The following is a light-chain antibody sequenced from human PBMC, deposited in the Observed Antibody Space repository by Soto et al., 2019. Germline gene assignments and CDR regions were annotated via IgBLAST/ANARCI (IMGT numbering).Light chain of an antibody. CDR3: QQYNSYPYT. Sequence: DIQMTQSPSTLSASVGDRVTITCRASQSISDWLAWYQQKPGKAPKLLIYKASTLESGVPSRFSGSGSGTEFTLTISSLQPDDFATYYCQQYNSYPYTFGQGTKLEIK. J-gene: IGKJ2*01. CDR1: QSISDW. CDR2: KAS. V-gene: IGKV1-5*03.